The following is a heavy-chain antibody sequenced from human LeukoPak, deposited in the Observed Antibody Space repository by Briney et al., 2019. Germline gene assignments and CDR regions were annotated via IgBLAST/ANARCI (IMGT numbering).Heavy chain of an antibody. CDR2: IWYDGSNK. CDR3: ARDEPYYYDSSGYNGMDV. J-gene: IGHJ6*02. CDR1: GFTVSSNY. D-gene: IGHD3-22*01. Sequence: PGGSLRLSCAASGFTVSSNYMSWVRQAPGKGLEWVAVIWYDGSNKYYADSVKGRFTISRDNSKNTLYLQMNSLRAEDTAVYYCARDEPYYYDSSGYNGMDVWGQGTTVTVSS. V-gene: IGHV3-33*08.